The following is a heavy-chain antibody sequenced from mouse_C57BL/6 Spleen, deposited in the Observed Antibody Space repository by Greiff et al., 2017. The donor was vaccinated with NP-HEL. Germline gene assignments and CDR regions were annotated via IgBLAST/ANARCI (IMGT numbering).Heavy chain of an antibody. V-gene: IGHV5-17*01. CDR2: ISSGSSTI. CDR1: GFTFSDYG. Sequence: VKLVESGGGLVKPGGSLKLSCAASGFTFSDYGMHWVRQAPEKGLEWVAYISSGSSTIYYADTVKGRFTISRDNAKNTLILQMTSLRSEDTAMYYCARTLDFDYWGQGTTLTVSS. CDR3: ARTLDFDY. J-gene: IGHJ2*01.